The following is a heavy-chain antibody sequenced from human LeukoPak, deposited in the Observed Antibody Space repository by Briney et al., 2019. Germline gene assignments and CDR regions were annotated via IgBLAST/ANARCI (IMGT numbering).Heavy chain of an antibody. J-gene: IGHJ4*02. Sequence: PGGSLRLSCAASGFTFSSYGMHWVRQAPGKGLEWVAVISYDGSNKYYADSVKGRFTISRDNSKNTLYLQMNSLRAEDTAVYYCAKDLPDCGDYLYYFDYWGQGTLVTVSS. CDR1: GFTFSSYG. CDR3: AKDLPDCGDYLYYFDY. V-gene: IGHV3-30*18. CDR2: ISYDGSNK. D-gene: IGHD4-17*01.